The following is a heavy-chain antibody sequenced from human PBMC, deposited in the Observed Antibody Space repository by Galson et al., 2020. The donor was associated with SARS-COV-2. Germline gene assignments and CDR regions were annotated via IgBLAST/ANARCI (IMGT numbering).Heavy chain of an antibody. CDR1: GDKVSSNRAA. J-gene: IGHJ4*02. D-gene: IGHD1-1*01. CDR2: TYYRSKWNN. Sequence: SQTLSHTCAISGDKVSSNRAAWNWISQSPSRGLECLGRTYYRSKWNNDYAVSMKGRLIINADTSENKFSLQLDSVTPEDTAVYYCARDPSDWTFFDYWGQGTLVTVSS. CDR3: ARDPSDWTFFDY. V-gene: IGHV6-1*01.